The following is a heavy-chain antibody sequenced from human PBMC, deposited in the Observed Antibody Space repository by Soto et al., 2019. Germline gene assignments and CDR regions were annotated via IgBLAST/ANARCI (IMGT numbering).Heavy chain of an antibody. Sequence: LSLTCGVYGGSFRNYYWIWVRQPPGKGPEWIGEVNHSGEATYNPSLQSRVTISLDTSNNHFSLKMASLTAEDTAVYYCGRDPYSGARYYLDLWGQGTQVTVSS. CDR2: VNHSGEA. CDR1: GGSFRNYY. CDR3: GRDPYSGARYYLDL. D-gene: IGHD1-26*01. J-gene: IGHJ4*02. V-gene: IGHV4-34*01.